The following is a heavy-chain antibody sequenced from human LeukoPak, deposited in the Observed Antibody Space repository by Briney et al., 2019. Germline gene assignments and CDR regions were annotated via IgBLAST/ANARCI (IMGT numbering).Heavy chain of an antibody. CDR3: ARDGIAVAGTPFDI. CDR2: IIPIFGTA. D-gene: IGHD6-19*01. CDR1: GGTFSSYA. J-gene: IGHJ3*02. Sequence: ASVKVFCKASGGTFSSYAISWVRQAPGQGLEWMGGIIPIFGTANYAQKFQGRVTITADESTSTAYMELSSLRSEDTAVYYCARDGIAVAGTPFDIWGQGTMVTVSS. V-gene: IGHV1-69*13.